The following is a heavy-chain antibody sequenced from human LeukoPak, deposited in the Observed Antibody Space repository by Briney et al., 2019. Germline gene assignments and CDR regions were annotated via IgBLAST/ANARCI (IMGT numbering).Heavy chain of an antibody. D-gene: IGHD4-17*01. J-gene: IGHJ4*02. CDR1: GGSISSSSYY. V-gene: IGHV4-39*01. Sequence: PSETLSLTCTVSGGSISSSSYYWGWIRQPPGKGLEWIGSIYYSGSTYYNPSLESRVTISVDTSKNQFSLKLSSVTAADTAVYYCARRTGTFDYWGKGTLVTVSS. CDR2: IYYSGST. CDR3: ARRTGTFDY.